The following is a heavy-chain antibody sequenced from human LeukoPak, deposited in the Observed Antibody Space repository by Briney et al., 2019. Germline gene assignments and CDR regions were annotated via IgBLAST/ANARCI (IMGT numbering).Heavy chain of an antibody. Sequence: SVKVSCKASGGTFCSYAISWVRQAPGQGLEWMGRIIPILGIANYAQKFQGRVTITADKSTSTAYMELSSLRSEDTAVYYCARDLATLRGGDQSFDYWGQGTLVTVSS. CDR3: ARDLATLRGGDQSFDY. CDR2: IIPILGIA. V-gene: IGHV1-69*04. D-gene: IGHD1-26*01. J-gene: IGHJ4*02. CDR1: GGTFCSYA.